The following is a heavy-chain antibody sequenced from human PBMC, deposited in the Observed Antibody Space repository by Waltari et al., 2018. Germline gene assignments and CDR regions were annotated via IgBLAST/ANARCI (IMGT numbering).Heavy chain of an antibody. J-gene: IGHJ4*02. CDR2: ISGSGGNT. V-gene: IGHV3-23*01. Sequence: EVQLLESGGGLVRPGGSLRLSCAASEFTFSSYAMNWVRQATGKGLEWVSTISGSGGNTYYADSVKGRFTISRDNSKNTLYLQMNSLRAEDTAVYYCAKDPAGTYYFEYWGQGTLVTVSS. D-gene: IGHD6-19*01. CDR3: AKDPAGTYYFEY. CDR1: EFTFSSYA.